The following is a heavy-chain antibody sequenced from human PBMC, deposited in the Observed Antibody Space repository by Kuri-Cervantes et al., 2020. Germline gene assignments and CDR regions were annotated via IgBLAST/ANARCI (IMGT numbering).Heavy chain of an antibody. CDR2: ISYDGSNK. V-gene: IGHV3-30*19. J-gene: IGHJ6*02. D-gene: IGHD1-26*01. CDR3: ARDSGSYSTYGMDV. CDR1: GFTFSTYG. Sequence: GESLKISCAASGFTFSTYGIHWVRQAPGKGLEWVAVISYDGSNKYYADSVKGRFTISRDNSKNTLYLQMNSLRAEDTAVYYCARDSGSYSTYGMDVWGQGTTVTVSS.